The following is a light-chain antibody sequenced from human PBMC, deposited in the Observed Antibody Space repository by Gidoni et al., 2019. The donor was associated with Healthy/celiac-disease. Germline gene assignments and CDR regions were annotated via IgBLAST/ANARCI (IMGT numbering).Light chain of an antibody. CDR2: AAS. Sequence: DIQLTQSPSFLSASVGDRVTITCRASQGISSYLAWYQQKPGKAPKLLIYAASTLQSGVPSRFSGSGSGTEFTLTISSLQPEDFATYYCQQLNSYPQGTFGPXTKVDIK. CDR1: QGISSY. V-gene: IGKV1-9*01. J-gene: IGKJ3*01. CDR3: QQLNSYPQGT.